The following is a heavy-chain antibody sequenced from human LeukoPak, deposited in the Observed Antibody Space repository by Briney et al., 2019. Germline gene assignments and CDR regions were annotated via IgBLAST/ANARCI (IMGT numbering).Heavy chain of an antibody. CDR1: GGSINSYY. CDR3: ARGQLSFNFDY. V-gene: IGHV4-59*01. D-gene: IGHD5-18*01. J-gene: IGHJ4*02. Sequence: SETLSLTCTVSGGSINSYYWSWIRQPPGKGLEWIGYIYYSGSTNYNPSLKSRVTISVDTSKNQFSLKLSSVTAADTAVYYCARGQLSFNFDYWGRGTLVTVSS. CDR2: IYYSGST.